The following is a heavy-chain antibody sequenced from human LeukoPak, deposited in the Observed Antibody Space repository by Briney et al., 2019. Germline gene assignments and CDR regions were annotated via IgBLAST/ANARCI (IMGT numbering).Heavy chain of an antibody. J-gene: IGHJ4*02. CDR2: LSGSGYNT. CDR3: AKDPYGSRYFDY. D-gene: IGHD3-16*01. CDR1: GFTFSSHA. Sequence: GGSLRLSCAASGFTFSSHALSWVRQAPGKGLEWVSSLSGSGYNTYYADSVKGRFTISRDNSKNTVYLQMNSLRAEDTAVYYCAKDPYGSRYFDYWGQGTLVTVSS. V-gene: IGHV3-23*01.